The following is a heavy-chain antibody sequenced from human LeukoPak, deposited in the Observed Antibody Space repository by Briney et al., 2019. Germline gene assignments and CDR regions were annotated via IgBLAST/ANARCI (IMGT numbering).Heavy chain of an antibody. D-gene: IGHD3-3*01. CDR1: GFTFSSYG. CDR2: ISYDGSNK. Sequence: GGSLRLSCAASGFTFSSYGMHWVRQAPGKGLEWVAVISYDGSNKYYADSVKGRFTISRDNSKNTLYLQMNSLRAEDTAVYYCAFWSGYSDYWGQGTLVTVSS. CDR3: AFWSGYSDY. J-gene: IGHJ4*02. V-gene: IGHV3-30*03.